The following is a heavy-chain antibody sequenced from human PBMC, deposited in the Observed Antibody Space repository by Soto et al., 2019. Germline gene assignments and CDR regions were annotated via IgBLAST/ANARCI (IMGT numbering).Heavy chain of an antibody. V-gene: IGHV1-69*06. CDR3: ARAKDTARAPGAFDI. D-gene: IGHD5-18*01. J-gene: IGHJ3*02. Sequence: QVQLVQSGAEVKKPGSSVKVSCKASGGTFSSYAISWVRQAPGQGLEWMGGIIPIFGTANYAQKFQGRVTITADKATSRAYMELGSLRSEYTAVYYCARAKDTARAPGAFDIWGQGTMVIVSS. CDR1: GGTFSSYA. CDR2: IIPIFGTA.